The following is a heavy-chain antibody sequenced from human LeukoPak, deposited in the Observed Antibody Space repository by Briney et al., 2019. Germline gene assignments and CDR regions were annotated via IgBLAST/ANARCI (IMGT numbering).Heavy chain of an antibody. CDR1: GDSISTYY. Sequence: SETLSLTCTVSGDSISTYYWSWIRQPPGKGLEWIGYIYYSGSTNYNPSPKSRVTISVDTSKKQFSLRLSSVTAADTAVYYCARGARWFDPWGQGTLVTVSS. CDR3: ARGARWFDP. V-gene: IGHV4-59*01. CDR2: IYYSGST. D-gene: IGHD3-16*01. J-gene: IGHJ5*02.